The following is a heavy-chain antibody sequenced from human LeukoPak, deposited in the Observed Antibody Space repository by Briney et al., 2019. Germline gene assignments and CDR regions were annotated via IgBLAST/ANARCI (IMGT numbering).Heavy chain of an antibody. CDR1: GGSISSSNW. D-gene: IGHD3-10*01. V-gene: IGHV4-4*02. CDR2: IYHSGST. Sequence: PSGTLSLTCAVSGGSISSSNWWSWVRQPPGKGLEWIGEIYHSGSTNYNPSLKSRVTISVDKSKNQFSLKLSSVTAADTAVYYCARHTEEVRRTYYYGSGSYSPYYYGMDVWGQGTTVTVSS. J-gene: IGHJ6*02. CDR3: ARHTEEVRRTYYYGSGSYSPYYYGMDV.